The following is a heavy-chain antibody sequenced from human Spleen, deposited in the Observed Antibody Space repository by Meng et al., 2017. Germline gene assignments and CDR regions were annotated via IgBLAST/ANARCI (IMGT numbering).Heavy chain of an antibody. CDR3: FGHIDY. CDR2: IKSNPDGGTI. CDR1: GFTFSSYS. J-gene: IGHJ4*02. Sequence: LSLTCAASGFTFSSYSMNWVRQAPGKGLEWVGRIKSNPDGGTIDYAAAVKGRFTISRDDSKNMVYLQMNSLKSEDTAVYYCFGHIDYWGQGTLVTVSS. D-gene: IGHD3-16*01. V-gene: IGHV3-15*01.